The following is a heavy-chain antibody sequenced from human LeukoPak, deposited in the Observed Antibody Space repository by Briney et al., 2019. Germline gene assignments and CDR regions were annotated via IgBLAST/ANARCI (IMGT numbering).Heavy chain of an antibody. Sequence: LSGGSLRLSCAASGFTFSSCWMHWVRQDPGKGLVWVARINSDGSSTSYADSVKGRFTISRDNAKNTLYLQMSSLRVEDTAVYYCAGVTSLTGTIFDSWGQGTLVTVSS. V-gene: IGHV3-74*01. CDR3: AGVTSLTGTIFDS. CDR2: INSDGSST. D-gene: IGHD1-7*01. CDR1: GFTFSSCW. J-gene: IGHJ4*02.